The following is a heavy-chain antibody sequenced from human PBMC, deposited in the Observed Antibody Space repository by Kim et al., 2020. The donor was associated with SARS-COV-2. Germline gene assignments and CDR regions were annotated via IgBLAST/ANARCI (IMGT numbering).Heavy chain of an antibody. Sequence: SETLSLTCAVYGGSFSGYYWSWIRQPPGKGLEWIGEINHSVSTNYNPSLKSRVTISVDTSKNQFSLKLSSVTAADTAVYYCARGQPPLIFSSSWAMGVSYQTGLIDYWGQGTLVTVSS. V-gene: IGHV4-34*01. J-gene: IGHJ4*02. CDR3: ARGQPPLIFSSSWAMGVSYQTGLIDY. D-gene: IGHD6-13*01. CDR2: INHSVST. CDR1: GGSFSGYY.